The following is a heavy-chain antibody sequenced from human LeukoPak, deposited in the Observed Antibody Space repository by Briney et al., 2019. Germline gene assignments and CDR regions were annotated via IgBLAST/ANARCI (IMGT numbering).Heavy chain of an antibody. CDR2: TYYRSKWYN. D-gene: IGHD1-1*01. J-gene: IGHJ4*02. V-gene: IGHV6-1*01. CDR1: GDSVSSNSAA. CDR3: ARDGQMFNTGRYSFDY. Sequence: SQTLSLTCAISGDSVSSNSAAWNWIRQSPSRGLEWLGRTYYRSKWYNDYAVSVKSRITINPDTSKNQFSLQLNSVTPEDTAVYYCARDGQMFNTGRYSFDYWGQGTLVTVSS.